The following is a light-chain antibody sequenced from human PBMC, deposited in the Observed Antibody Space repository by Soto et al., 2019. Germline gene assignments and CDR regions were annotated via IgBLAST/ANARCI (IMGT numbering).Light chain of an antibody. CDR1: QTSSNW. V-gene: IGKV1-5*01. CDR2: HAS. J-gene: IGKJ1*01. Sequence: DVQMTESPATLSASIGDRVTITRRASQTSSNWLAWYQQKPGKGHKLLIYHASNLETGVPSRFSGSAFGTEFTLTISSLQPDDFATYYCQHYNSYPWTFGQGTKV. CDR3: QHYNSYPWT.